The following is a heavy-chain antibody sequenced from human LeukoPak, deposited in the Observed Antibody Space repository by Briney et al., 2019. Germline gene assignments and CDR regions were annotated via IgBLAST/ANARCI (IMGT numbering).Heavy chain of an antibody. CDR2: IFPSGGEI. J-gene: IGHJ4*02. D-gene: IGHD2-8*02. CDR1: GFTFITFA. V-gene: IGHV3-23*01. CDR3: ATYGQVLLPLES. Sequence: GGSLRLSCAASGFTFITFAMVWVRQPPGKGLEWVSSIFPSGGEIHYADSVQGRFTISRDNSKSTLSLQMNSLRAEDTAIYYCATYGQVLLPLESWGQGTLVTVPS.